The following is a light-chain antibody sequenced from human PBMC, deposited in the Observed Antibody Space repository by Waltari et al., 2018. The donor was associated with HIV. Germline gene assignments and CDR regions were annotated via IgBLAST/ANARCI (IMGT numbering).Light chain of an antibody. CDR2: YNS. J-gene: IGLJ3*02. CDR3: QVWDSSNEHVV. CDR1: NIGGKS. Sequence: SYVLTQPPSVSVAPGAAATISCGAWNIGGKSVHWYKQQPGQAPVLVTRYNSDRPSGITDRISGSNSGHTATLTSTSVEAGDEATDYCQVWDSSNEHVVFGGGTELTVL. V-gene: IGLV3-21*04.